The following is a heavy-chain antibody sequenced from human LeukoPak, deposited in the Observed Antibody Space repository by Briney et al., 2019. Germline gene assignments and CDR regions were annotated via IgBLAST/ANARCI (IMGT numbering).Heavy chain of an antibody. CDR1: GYTFTSYG. CDR2: ISAYNGNT. Sequence: ASVKVSCKASGYTFTSYGISWVRQAPGQGLEWLGWISAYNGNTNYAQKLQGRVTMTTDTSTSTACMELRSLRSDDTAVYYCARDSWNYGFADDYWGQGTLVTVSS. D-gene: IGHD1-7*01. J-gene: IGHJ4*02. CDR3: ARDSWNYGFADDY. V-gene: IGHV1-18*01.